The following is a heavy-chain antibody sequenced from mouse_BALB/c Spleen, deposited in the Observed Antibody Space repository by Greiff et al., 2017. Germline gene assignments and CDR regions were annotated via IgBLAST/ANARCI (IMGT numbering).Heavy chain of an antibody. CDR1: GFAFSSYD. CDR3: AIVTGTGDY. Sequence: EVMLVESGGGLVKPGGSLKLSCAASGFAFSSYDMSWVRQTPEKRLEWVAYISSGGGSTYYPDTVKGRFTISRDNAKNTLYLQMSSLKSEDTAMYYCAIVTGTGDYWGQGTTLTVSS. V-gene: IGHV5-12-1*01. J-gene: IGHJ2*01. D-gene: IGHD4-1*01. CDR2: ISSGGGST.